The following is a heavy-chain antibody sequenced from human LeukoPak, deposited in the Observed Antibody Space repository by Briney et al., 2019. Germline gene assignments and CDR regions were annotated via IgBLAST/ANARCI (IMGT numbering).Heavy chain of an antibody. CDR3: ARSSYYDSSGYYEESPDAFDI. V-gene: IGHV4-4*07. D-gene: IGHD3-22*01. CDR1: GASISSYY. J-gene: IGHJ3*02. CDR2: IYTSGST. Sequence: SETLSLTCTVSGASISSYYWSWIRQPAGKGLEWIGRIYTSGSTNCNPSLKSRVTMSEDTSKNQFSLKLSSVTAADTAVYYCARSSYYDSSGYYEESPDAFDIWGQGTMVTVSS.